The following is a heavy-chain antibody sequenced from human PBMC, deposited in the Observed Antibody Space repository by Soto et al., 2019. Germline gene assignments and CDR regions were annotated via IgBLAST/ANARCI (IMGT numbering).Heavy chain of an antibody. D-gene: IGHD2-21*02. Sequence: GGSLRLSCAASGFTFSSYAMSWVRQAPGKGLEWVSAISGSGGSTYYADSVKGRFTISRDNSKNTLYLQMNSLRAEDTAVYYCAKDRGGCGGDCSPPYPEYFQHWGQGTLVTVSS. CDR1: GFTFSSYA. J-gene: IGHJ1*01. V-gene: IGHV3-23*01. CDR3: AKDRGGCGGDCSPPYPEYFQH. CDR2: ISGSGGST.